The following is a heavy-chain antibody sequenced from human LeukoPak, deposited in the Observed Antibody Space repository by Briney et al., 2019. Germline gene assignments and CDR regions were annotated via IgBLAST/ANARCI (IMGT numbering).Heavy chain of an antibody. CDR3: ARDDPHASAAAGPGDVGY. CDR1: GFTFSSYS. J-gene: IGHJ4*02. V-gene: IGHV3-21*01. D-gene: IGHD6-13*01. CDR2: ISSSSSYI. Sequence: GGSLRLSCAASGFTFSSYSMNWVRQAPGKGLEWVSSISSSSSYIYYADSLKGRFTISRDNAKNSLYTQMNSLRAEDTAVYYCARDDPHASAAAGPGDVGYWGQGTLVTVSS.